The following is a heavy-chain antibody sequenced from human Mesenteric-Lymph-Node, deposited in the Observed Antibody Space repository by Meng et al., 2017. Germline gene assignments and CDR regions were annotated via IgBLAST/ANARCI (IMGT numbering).Heavy chain of an antibody. CDR1: GLTFTNHD. CDR2: VYVSGAT. J-gene: IGHJ4*02. D-gene: IGHD5-24*01. V-gene: IGHV3-23*01. Sequence: GESLKISCAASGLTFTNHDMTWIRQAPGKGLEWVSTVYVSGATSYADSVKGRFTISRDNAKNTLYLQMNSLRAEDTAVYYCTRDPLQYGTNFDYWGQGTLVTVSS. CDR3: TRDPLQYGTNFDY.